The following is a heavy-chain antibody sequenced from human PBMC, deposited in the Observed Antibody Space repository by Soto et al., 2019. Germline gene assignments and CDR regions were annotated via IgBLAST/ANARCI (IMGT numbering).Heavy chain of an antibody. V-gene: IGHV3-30*18. D-gene: IGHD5-18*01. CDR3: AKERKMAAGGYSLCNEEGDAFDI. CDR2: ISYDGSNK. CDR1: GFTFSSYG. J-gene: IGHJ3*02. Sequence: QVQLVESGGGVVQPGRSLRLSCAASGFTFSSYGMHWVRQAPGKGLEWVAVISYDGSNKYYADSVKGRFTISRDNSKNTLYLQMNSLRAEDTAVYYCAKERKMAAGGYSLCNEEGDAFDIWGQGTMVTVSS.